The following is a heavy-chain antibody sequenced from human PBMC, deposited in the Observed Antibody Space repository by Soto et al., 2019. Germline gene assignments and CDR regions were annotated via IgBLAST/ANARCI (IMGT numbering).Heavy chain of an antibody. Sequence: QVQLVQSGAEVKKPGASVKVSCKASGYTFTSYGISWVRQAPGQGLEWMGWISAYNGNTNYAQKLRGRVTMTTDTSTSTAYMELRSLRSDDTAVYYCARVVGYYYGSGDDAFDIWGQGTMVTVSS. CDR3: ARVVGYYYGSGDDAFDI. CDR1: GYTFTSYG. J-gene: IGHJ3*02. V-gene: IGHV1-18*01. CDR2: ISAYNGNT. D-gene: IGHD3-10*01.